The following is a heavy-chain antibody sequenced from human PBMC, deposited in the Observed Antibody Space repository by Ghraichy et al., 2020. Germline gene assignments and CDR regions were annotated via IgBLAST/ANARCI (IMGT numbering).Heavy chain of an antibody. CDR3: ARGDYGDDHYYYYMDV. V-gene: IGHV1-18*01. D-gene: IGHD4-17*01. J-gene: IGHJ6*03. Sequence: ASVKVSCKASGYTFTSYGISWVRQAPGQGLEWMGWISAYNGNTNYAQKLQGRVTMTTDTSTSTAYMELRSLRADDTAVYYCARGDYGDDHYYYYMDVWGKGTTVTVSS. CDR2: ISAYNGNT. CDR1: GYTFTSYG.